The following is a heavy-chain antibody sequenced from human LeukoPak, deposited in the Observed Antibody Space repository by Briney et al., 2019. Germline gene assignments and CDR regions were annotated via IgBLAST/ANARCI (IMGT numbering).Heavy chain of an antibody. V-gene: IGHV3-11*03. J-gene: IGHJ3*01. D-gene: IGHD3-9*01. CDR1: GFTFSDYY. CDR3: ARLAGRNYNILTGYLSLDAFDF. CDR2: IGSSSSYI. Sequence: KPGGSLRLSCAASGFTFSDYYMTWIRQAPGKGLEWLSSIGSSSSYIYYADSVTGRFTISRDNARNSLFLQMNSLRAEDTAVYYCARLAGRNYNILTGYLSLDAFDFWGQGTMVTVSS.